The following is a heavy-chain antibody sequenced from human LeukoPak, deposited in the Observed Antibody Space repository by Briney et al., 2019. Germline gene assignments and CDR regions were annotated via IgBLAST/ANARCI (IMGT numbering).Heavy chain of an antibody. CDR2: ISPYNGNT. CDR3: ARTDSVGSYYAHNY. J-gene: IGHJ4*02. V-gene: IGHV1-18*01. Sequence: GASVKVSCKASGYTFTAFTITWVRQAPGQGLEWMGWISPYNGNTEYSENVEDRVTMTADTSTATAYMELRSLRSDDSAVYYCARTDSVGSYYAHNYWGQGSLVTVSS. D-gene: IGHD3-10*01. CDR1: GYTFTAFT.